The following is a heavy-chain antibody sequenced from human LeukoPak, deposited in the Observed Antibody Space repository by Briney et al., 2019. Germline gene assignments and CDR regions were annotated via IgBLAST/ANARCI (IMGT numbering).Heavy chain of an antibody. Sequence: GGSLRLSCAASGFTFSEYFMGWIRQAPGKGLEWVSYVSTSGTSVHYPDSVKGRFTISRDNAKNSLYLQMNSLRAEDTAVYYCARDPRGTLVRGHRFDYWGQGILVTVSS. J-gene: IGHJ4*02. CDR2: VSTSGTSV. V-gene: IGHV3-11*01. CDR1: GFTFSEYF. CDR3: ARDPRGTLVRGHRFDY. D-gene: IGHD3-10*01.